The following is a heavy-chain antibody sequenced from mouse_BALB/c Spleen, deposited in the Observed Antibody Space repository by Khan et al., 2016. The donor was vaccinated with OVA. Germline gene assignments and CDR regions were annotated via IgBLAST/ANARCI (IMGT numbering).Heavy chain of an antibody. V-gene: IGHV2-6-1*01. J-gene: IGHJ4*01. CDR2: IWSDGST. CDR3: ARQPYYHYYVMDY. Sequence: QMQLEESGPGLVAPSQSLSITCTISGFSLTSYGVHWLRQPPGKGLEWLVVIWSDGSTASNSALKSRLIISKDNSKSQVFLKMNSLQTDDTAMYYCARQPYYHYYVMDYWGQGTSVTVSS. CDR1: GFSLTSYG. D-gene: IGHD2-10*01.